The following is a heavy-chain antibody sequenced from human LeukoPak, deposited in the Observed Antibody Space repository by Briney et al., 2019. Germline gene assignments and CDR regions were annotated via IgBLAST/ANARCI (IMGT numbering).Heavy chain of an antibody. J-gene: IGHJ4*02. CDR2: INHSGST. V-gene: IGHV4-34*01. CDR1: GGSFSGYY. Sequence: SETLSLTCAVYGGSFSGYYWSWIRQPPGKGLEWIGEINHSGSTNYNPSLKSRVTMSVDTSKNQFSLKLSSVTAADTAVYYCARVGRYHFDYWGQGTLVTVSS. CDR3: ARVGRYHFDY. D-gene: IGHD6-19*01.